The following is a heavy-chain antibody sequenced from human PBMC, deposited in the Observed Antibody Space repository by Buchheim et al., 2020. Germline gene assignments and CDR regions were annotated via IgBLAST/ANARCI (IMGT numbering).Heavy chain of an antibody. D-gene: IGHD6-13*01. CDR1: GFTFSSRT. V-gene: IGHV3-30*09. CDR3: ARDTSGAYSTSWYYFDP. Sequence: QVQLVESGGGVVQPGRSLRLSCAASGFTFSSRTLHWVRQAPGKGLEWVAVITYDGTSKYYADSVKGRFAMSRDNFKNTVYLQMNSLRPEDTAVYYCARDTSGAYSTSWYYFDPWGQGTL. CDR2: ITYDGTSK. J-gene: IGHJ5*02.